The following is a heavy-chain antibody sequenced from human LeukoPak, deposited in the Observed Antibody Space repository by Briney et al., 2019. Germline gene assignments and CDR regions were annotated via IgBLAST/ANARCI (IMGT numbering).Heavy chain of an antibody. CDR3: ARDLGQGYYDSSGYYAEYFQH. D-gene: IGHD3-22*01. V-gene: IGHV1-18*01. J-gene: IGHJ1*01. CDR1: GYTFTSYG. CDR2: ISAYNGNT. Sequence: GASVKVSCKASGYTFTSYGISWVRQAPGQGLEWMGWISAYNGNTNYAQKLQGRVTMTTDTSTSTAYMELRSLRSDDTAVYYCARDLGQGYYDSSGYYAEYFQHWGQGTLVTVSS.